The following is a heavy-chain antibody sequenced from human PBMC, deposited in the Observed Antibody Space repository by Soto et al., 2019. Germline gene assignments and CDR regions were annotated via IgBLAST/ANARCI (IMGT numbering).Heavy chain of an antibody. V-gene: IGHV5-10-1*01. CDR1: GYNFSSYL. D-gene: IGHD2-2*01. CDR3: ARRYCSSASCPRNYYGMEV. Sequence: PXESLKISRQGSGYNFSSYLLSWVRQMPGKGLEWMGSIDPIDSYTNYSPSFQGHVTISADKSISTAYLQWSSLKASNTAMYYCARRYCSSASCPRNYYGMEVWGQGTTVTVS. CDR2: IDPIDSYT. J-gene: IGHJ6*02.